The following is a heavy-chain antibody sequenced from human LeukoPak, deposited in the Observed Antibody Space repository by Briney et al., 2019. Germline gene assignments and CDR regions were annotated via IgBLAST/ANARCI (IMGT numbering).Heavy chain of an antibody. V-gene: IGHV3-21*01. D-gene: IGHD1-26*01. CDR3: ARDHGGSYSY. CDR2: ISSSSSYI. Sequence: GGSLRLSCAASGFTFSSYSMNWVRQAPGKGLEWVSFISSSSSYIYYADSVKGRFTISRDNAKNSLYLHMDSLRSEDTAVYYCARDHGGSYSYWGQGTLVTVSS. J-gene: IGHJ4*02. CDR1: GFTFSSYS.